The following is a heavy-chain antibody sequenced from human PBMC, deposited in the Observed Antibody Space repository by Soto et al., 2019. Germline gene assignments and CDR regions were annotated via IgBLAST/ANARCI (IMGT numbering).Heavy chain of an antibody. D-gene: IGHD3-22*01. Sequence: ASVKVSCXASGYTFTSYGISWVRQAPGQGLEWMGWISAYNGNTNYAQKLQGWVTMTRDTSISTAYMELSRLRSDDTAVYYCARGHSSGYYDYYYYGMDVWGQGTTVTVSS. CDR2: ISAYNGNT. CDR3: ARGHSSGYYDYYYYGMDV. J-gene: IGHJ6*02. CDR1: GYTFTSYG. V-gene: IGHV1-18*01.